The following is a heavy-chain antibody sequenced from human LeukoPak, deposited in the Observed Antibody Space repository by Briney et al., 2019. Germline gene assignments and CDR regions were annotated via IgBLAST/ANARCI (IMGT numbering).Heavy chain of an antibody. CDR2: ISSSGSTI. Sequence: PGGSLRLSCAASGFTFSSYEMNWVRQAPGKGLEWVSYISSSGSTIYYADSVKGRFTISRDSAKNSLYLQMNSLRAEDTAVYYCARAIIAVADDAFDIWGQGTMVTVSS. D-gene: IGHD6-19*01. CDR1: GFTFSSYE. CDR3: ARAIIAVADDAFDI. J-gene: IGHJ3*02. V-gene: IGHV3-48*03.